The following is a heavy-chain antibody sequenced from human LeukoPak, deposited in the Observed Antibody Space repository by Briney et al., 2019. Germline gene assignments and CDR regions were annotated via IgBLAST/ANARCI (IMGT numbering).Heavy chain of an antibody. CDR1: GFTFSSYC. J-gene: IGHJ1*01. CDR3: AKVESPANFQH. Sequence: PGGSLRRSCASSGFTFSSYCMCWVRQAPGKGLEWVSAISVSGGSTYYADSVKGRFTISRDNSKNTLYLQMNSLRAEDTAVYYCAKVESPANFQHWGQGTLVTVSS. CDR2: ISVSGGST. V-gene: IGHV3-23*01.